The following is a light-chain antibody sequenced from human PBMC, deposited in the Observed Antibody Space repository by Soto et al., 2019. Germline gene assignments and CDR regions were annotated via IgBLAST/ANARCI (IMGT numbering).Light chain of an antibody. V-gene: IGLV1-44*01. J-gene: IGLJ3*02. CDR3: AAWDDSRNGV. CDR2: SNN. Sequence: QSVLTQPPSACGTPGQRVTISCSGSSSNIGSNTVNWYQQLPGTAPKLLIFSNNQRPSGVPDRFSGSKSGTSASLAISGLQSEDEADYYCAAWDDSRNGVFGGGTKLTAL. CDR1: SSNIGSNT.